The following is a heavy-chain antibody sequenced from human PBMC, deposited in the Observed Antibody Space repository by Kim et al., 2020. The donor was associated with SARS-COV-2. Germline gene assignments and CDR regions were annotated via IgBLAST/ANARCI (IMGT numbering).Heavy chain of an antibody. D-gene: IGHD6-6*01. J-gene: IGHJ6*02. V-gene: IGHV1-2*06. CDR3: ARDRGYSSSWGYYYYGMDV. CDR1: GYTFTGYY. Sequence: ASVKVSCKASGYTFTGYYMHWVRQAPGQGLEWMGRINPNSGGTNYAQKFQGRVTMTRDTSISTAYMELSRLRSDDTAVYYCARDRGYSSSWGYYYYGMDVWGQGTTVTVSS. CDR2: INPNSGGT.